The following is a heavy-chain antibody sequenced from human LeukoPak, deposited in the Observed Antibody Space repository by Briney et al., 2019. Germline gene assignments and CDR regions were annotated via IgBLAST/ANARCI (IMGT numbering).Heavy chain of an antibody. V-gene: IGHV5-51*01. CDR3: ARRGYNYYFGS. Sequence: GESLKISCQTSGYTFTNYWIGWVRQMPGKGLEWMGIIYPGDSDTRYSPSFQGQVTISADKSINTAYLQWSSLEASDTAMYYCARRGYNYYFGSWGQGTLVTVSS. CDR1: GYTFTNYW. J-gene: IGHJ4*02. D-gene: IGHD5-18*01. CDR2: IYPGDSDT.